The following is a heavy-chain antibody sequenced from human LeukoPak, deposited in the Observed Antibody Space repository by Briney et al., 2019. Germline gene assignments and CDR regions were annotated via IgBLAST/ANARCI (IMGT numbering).Heavy chain of an antibody. J-gene: IGHJ4*02. CDR3: ARDLPTGYYISSGYYEYFLDY. CDR1: GFTFGDYW. Sequence: GGSLRLSCAASGFTFGDYWLSWVRQAPGKGLGWVANIKRDGSETHHVDSLKGRFTISRDNAKNSLFLQMNSLRAVDTAVYYCARDLPTGYYISSGYYEYFLDYWGQGTLVTVSS. V-gene: IGHV3-7*04. CDR2: IKRDGSET. D-gene: IGHD3-22*01.